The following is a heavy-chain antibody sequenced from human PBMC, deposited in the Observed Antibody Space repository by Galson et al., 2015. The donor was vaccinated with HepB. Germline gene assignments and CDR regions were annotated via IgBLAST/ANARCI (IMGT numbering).Heavy chain of an antibody. CDR3: AKSGGLSMVRGVISAYYYYGMDV. V-gene: IGHV3-23*01. J-gene: IGHJ6*02. Sequence: SLRLSCAASGFTFSSYAMSWVRQAPGKGLEWVSAISGSGGSTYYADSVKGRFTISRDNSKNTLYLQMNSLRAEDTAVYYCAKSGGLSMVRGVISAYYYYGMDVWGQGTTVTVSS. CDR2: ISGSGGST. D-gene: IGHD3-10*01. CDR1: GFTFSSYA.